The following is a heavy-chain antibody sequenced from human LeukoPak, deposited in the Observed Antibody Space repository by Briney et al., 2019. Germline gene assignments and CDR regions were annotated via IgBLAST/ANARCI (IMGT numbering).Heavy chain of an antibody. CDR2: IIPIFGTA. V-gene: IGHV1-69*01. D-gene: IGHD3-22*01. CDR1: GGTFSSYA. CDR3: ARSFYDSSGYYYGLNFDY. Sequence: GASVKVSCKASGGTFSSYAISWVRQAPGQGLEWMGGIIPIFGTANYAQKFQGRVTITADESTSTAYMELSSLRSEDTAVYYCARSFYDSSGYYYGLNFDYRGQGTLVTVSS. J-gene: IGHJ4*02.